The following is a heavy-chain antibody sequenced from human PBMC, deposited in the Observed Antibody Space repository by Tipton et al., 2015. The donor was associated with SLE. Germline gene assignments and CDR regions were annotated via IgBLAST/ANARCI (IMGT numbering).Heavy chain of an antibody. CDR3: ARGGYSYGPRGPFDI. D-gene: IGHD5-18*01. Sequence: TLSLTCTVSGGSISSHYWSWIRQPPGKGLEWIGYIYYSGSTNYNPSLKSRVTISVDTSKSQFSLKLSSVTAADTAVYYCARGGYSYGPRGPFDIWGQGTMVTVSS. J-gene: IGHJ3*02. V-gene: IGHV4-59*11. CDR2: IYYSGST. CDR1: GGSISSHY.